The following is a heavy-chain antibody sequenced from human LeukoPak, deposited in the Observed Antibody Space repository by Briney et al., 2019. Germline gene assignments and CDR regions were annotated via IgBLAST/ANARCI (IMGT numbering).Heavy chain of an antibody. D-gene: IGHD5-18*01. CDR1: GFTVSSNY. V-gene: IGHV3-66*01. CDR3: ASCPVTAMVNYFQH. CDR2: IYSGGST. J-gene: IGHJ1*01. Sequence: GGSLRLSCAASGFTVSSNYMSWVRQAPGKGLEGVSVIYSGGSTYYADSVKGRFTISRDNTMNTLYLQMNSLRAEDTAVYYCASCPVTAMVNYFQHWGQGTLVTVSS.